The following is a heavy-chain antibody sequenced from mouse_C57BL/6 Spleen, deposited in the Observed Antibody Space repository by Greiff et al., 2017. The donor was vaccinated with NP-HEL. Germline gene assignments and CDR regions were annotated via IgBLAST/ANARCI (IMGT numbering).Heavy chain of an antibody. D-gene: IGHD2-12*01. J-gene: IGHJ2*01. CDR3: TRRDDYYFDY. CDR1: GYTFTDYE. V-gene: IGHV1-15*01. CDR2: IDPETGGT. Sequence: VKVVESGAELVRPGASVTLSCKASGYTFTDYEMHWVKQTPVHGLEWIGAIDPETGGTAYNQKFKGKAILTADKSSSTAYMELRSLTSEDSAVYYCTRRDDYYFDYWGQGTTLTVSS.